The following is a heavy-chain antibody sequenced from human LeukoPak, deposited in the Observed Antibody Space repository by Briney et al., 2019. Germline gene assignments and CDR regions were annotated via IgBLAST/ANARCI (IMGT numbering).Heavy chain of an antibody. Sequence: GGSLRLSCATSGFTFRTYAMSWVRQAPGKGLEWVAVIWYDGSNKYYADSVKGRFTISRDNSKNTLYLQMNSLRAEDTAVYYCARDQAYYYDSSGPFDYWGQGTLVTVSS. D-gene: IGHD3-22*01. CDR2: IWYDGSNK. CDR3: ARDQAYYYDSSGPFDY. J-gene: IGHJ4*02. V-gene: IGHV3-33*08. CDR1: GFTFRTYA.